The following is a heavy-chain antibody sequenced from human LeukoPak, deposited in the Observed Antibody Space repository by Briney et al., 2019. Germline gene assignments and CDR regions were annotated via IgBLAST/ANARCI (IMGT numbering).Heavy chain of an antibody. J-gene: IGHJ4*02. CDR3: TKGGHGDY. D-gene: IGHD2-21*02. V-gene: IGHV3-23*01. CDR1: GFTFNNYW. Sequence: GGSLRLSCVASGFTFNNYWMSWVRQAPGKGLEWVSTLSGDGSDTYYADSVKGRFTISRDTSKNTLFLQMNSLRADDTAIYYCTKGGHGDYWGQGTMVTVSS. CDR2: LSGDGSDT.